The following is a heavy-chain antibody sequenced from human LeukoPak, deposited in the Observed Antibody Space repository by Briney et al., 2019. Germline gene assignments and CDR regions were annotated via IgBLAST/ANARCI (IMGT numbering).Heavy chain of an antibody. D-gene: IGHD1-1*01. V-gene: IGHV3-15*07. J-gene: IGHJ4*02. Sequence: GGSLRLSCAASGFSFSDTWMNWVRQAPGKGLEWVGLVKRKTDDGTTDYAAPEKGRFTISRDDSKNTLYLQMNSLKTEDTAVYYCTTQSGAWNFDYWGQGTLVTVSS. CDR1: GFSFSDTW. CDR3: TTQSGAWNFDY. CDR2: VKRKTDDGTT.